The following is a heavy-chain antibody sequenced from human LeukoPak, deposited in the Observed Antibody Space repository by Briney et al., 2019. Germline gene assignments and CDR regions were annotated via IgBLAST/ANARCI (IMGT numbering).Heavy chain of an antibody. CDR1: GFTFSSYS. J-gene: IGHJ4*02. Sequence: GGSLRLSCAASGFTFSSYSVNWVRQAPGKGLEWVSSISSSSSYIYYADSVKGRFTIPRDNAKNSLYLQMNSLGAEDTAVYYCARDKRGSSFDYWGQGTLVTVSS. CDR2: ISSSSSYI. CDR3: ARDKRGSSFDY. D-gene: IGHD6-13*01. V-gene: IGHV3-21*01.